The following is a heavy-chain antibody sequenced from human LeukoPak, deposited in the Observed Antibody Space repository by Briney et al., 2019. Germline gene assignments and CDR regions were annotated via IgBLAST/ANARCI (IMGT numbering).Heavy chain of an antibody. D-gene: IGHD6-13*01. CDR3: AKDMGDSSPDCFDY. CDR2: ITWDGGST. Sequence: GGSLRLSCAASGFTFDDYAMHWVRQAPGKGLEWVSLITWDGGSTYYADSVKGRFTISRDNSKNSLYLQMNSLRPEDTALYYCAKDMGDSSPDCFDYWGQGTLVTVSS. CDR1: GFTFDDYA. J-gene: IGHJ4*02. V-gene: IGHV3-43D*03.